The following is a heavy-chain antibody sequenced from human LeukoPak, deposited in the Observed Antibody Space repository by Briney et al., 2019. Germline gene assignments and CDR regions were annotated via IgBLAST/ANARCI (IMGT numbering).Heavy chain of an antibody. CDR2: IIPIFGTA. D-gene: IGHD5-24*01. CDR1: GGTFSSYA. V-gene: IGHV1-69*05. CDR3: ARVEMATIGQAGVFDY. Sequence: ASVKVSCKASGGTFSSYAISWLRQAPGQGLEWMGGIIPIFGTANYAQKFQGRVTITTDESTSTAYMELSSLRSEDTAVYYCARVEMATIGQAGVFDYWGQGTLVTVSS. J-gene: IGHJ4*02.